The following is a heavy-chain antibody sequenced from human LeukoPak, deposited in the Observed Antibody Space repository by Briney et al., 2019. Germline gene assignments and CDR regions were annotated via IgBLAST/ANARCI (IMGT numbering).Heavy chain of an antibody. Sequence: PGGPLRLSCAASGFTFSSYAMSWVRQAPGKGLEWVSAISGSGGSTYYADSVKGRFTISRDNSKNTLYLQMNSLRAEDTAVYYCAKDLMITFGGVIAPFGYWGQGTLVTVSS. D-gene: IGHD3-16*02. CDR3: AKDLMITFGGVIAPFGY. CDR2: ISGSGGST. V-gene: IGHV3-23*01. J-gene: IGHJ4*02. CDR1: GFTFSSYA.